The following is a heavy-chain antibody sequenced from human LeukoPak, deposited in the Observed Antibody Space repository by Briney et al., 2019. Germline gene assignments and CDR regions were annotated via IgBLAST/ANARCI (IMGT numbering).Heavy chain of an antibody. CDR2: ISWNSDNI. CDR3: AKDDPMGLGVAGPLFDY. D-gene: IGHD6-19*01. Sequence: GGSLRLSCAASGFIFDDYAMQWVRQAPGKGLEWVSGISWNSDNIGYADSVKGRFTISRDNSKNTLYPQMNSLRAEDTAVYYCAKDDPMGLGVAGPLFDYWGQGTLVTVSS. CDR1: GFIFDDYA. J-gene: IGHJ4*02. V-gene: IGHV3-9*01.